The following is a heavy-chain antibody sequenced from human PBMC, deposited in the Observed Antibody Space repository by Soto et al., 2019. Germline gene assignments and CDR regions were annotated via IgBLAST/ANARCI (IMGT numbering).Heavy chain of an antibody. D-gene: IGHD1-20*01. Sequence: SLTLSVRCAVYGESITGSSWRQNRQHPGKGLEWIGEINHSGSTNYNPSLKSRVTISVDTSKTQFSLKLSSVTAEDTAVYFCASRLTATTTGDWCDRWGQGTPVPVSS. CDR2: INHSGST. CDR3: ASRLTATTTGDWCDR. CDR1: GESITGSS. J-gene: IGHJ5*02. V-gene: IGHV4-34*01.